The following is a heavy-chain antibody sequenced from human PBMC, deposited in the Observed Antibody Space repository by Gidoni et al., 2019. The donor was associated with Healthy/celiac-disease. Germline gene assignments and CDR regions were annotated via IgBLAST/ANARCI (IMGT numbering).Heavy chain of an antibody. D-gene: IGHD6-19*01. CDR2: IIPILGIA. J-gene: IGHJ5*02. CDR3: ARDPYSSGWYMVRWFDP. CDR1: GGTFSSYA. Sequence: QVQLVQSGAEVKKPGSSVKVSCKASGGTFSSYAISWVRQAPGQGLEWMGRIIPILGIANYAQKFQGRVTITADKSTSTAYMELSSLRSEDTAVYYCARDPYSSGWYMVRWFDPWGQGTLVTVSS. V-gene: IGHV1-69*04.